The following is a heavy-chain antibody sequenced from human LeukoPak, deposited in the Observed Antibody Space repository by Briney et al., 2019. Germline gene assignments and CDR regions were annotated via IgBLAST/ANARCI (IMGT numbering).Heavy chain of an antibody. V-gene: IGHV3-48*03. Sequence: GGSLRLSCAASGFTFSSYEMNWVRQAPGKGLEWVSYISSSGSTIYYADSVKGRFTISRDNAKNSLYLQMNSLRAEDTAVYYCARVMVRGVPRRYYFDYWGQGTLVTVSS. CDR3: ARVMVRGVPRRYYFDY. D-gene: IGHD3-10*01. J-gene: IGHJ4*02. CDR1: GFTFSSYE. CDR2: ISSSGSTI.